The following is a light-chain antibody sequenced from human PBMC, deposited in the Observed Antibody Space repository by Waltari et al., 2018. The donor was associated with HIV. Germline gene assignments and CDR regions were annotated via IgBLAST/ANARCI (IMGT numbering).Light chain of an antibody. CDR1: SSNIGAGYD. CDR3: QSYDSSLSGWV. CDR2: GNN. J-gene: IGLJ3*02. Sequence: QSVLTQPPSVSGAPGQRVTISCTGTSSNIGAGYDVQWYQHLPGTAPKLLIYGNNSRPSGFPDRFSGSKSGTSASLAITGLQTDDEADYYCQSYDSSLSGWVFGGGTKLTVL. V-gene: IGLV1-40*01.